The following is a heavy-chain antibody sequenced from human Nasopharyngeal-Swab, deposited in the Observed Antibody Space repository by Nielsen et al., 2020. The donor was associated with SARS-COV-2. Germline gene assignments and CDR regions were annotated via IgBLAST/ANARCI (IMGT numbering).Heavy chain of an antibody. CDR2: IYYSGST. J-gene: IGHJ3*02. CDR3: ARAGDYVWGSYRYGRGPHDAFDI. Sequence: WIRQPPGKGLEWIGYIYYSGSTNYNPSLKSRVTISVDTSKNQLSLKLSSVTAADTAVYYCARAGDYVWGSYRYGRGPHDAFDIWGQGTMVTVSS. D-gene: IGHD3-16*02. V-gene: IGHV4-59*01.